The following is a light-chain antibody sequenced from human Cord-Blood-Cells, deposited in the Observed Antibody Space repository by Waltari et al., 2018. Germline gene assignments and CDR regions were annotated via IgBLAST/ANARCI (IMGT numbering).Light chain of an antibody. CDR1: QSISSW. CDR3: QQYNSFSWT. V-gene: IGKV1-5*01. J-gene: IGKJ1*01. Sequence: DIQMTQSPSTLSASVGDRVTITCLASQSISSWLAWYHQKPGKAPKLLNYDSSSLERGVTSRFSGSGAGTEFTLTISSLQPDDFATYYCQQYNSFSWTFGQGTKVEIK. CDR2: DSS.